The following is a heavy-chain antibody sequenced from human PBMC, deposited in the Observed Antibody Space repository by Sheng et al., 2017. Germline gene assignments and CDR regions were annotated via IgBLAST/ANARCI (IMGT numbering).Heavy chain of an antibody. J-gene: IGHJ4*02. V-gene: IGHV4-4*07. CDR2: IYTSGTT. CDR1: GGSITNYY. D-gene: IGHD1-26*01. CDR3: ARDRWHGAGRYFDY. Sequence: QVQLQESGPGLVKPSETLSLICTVSGGSITNYYWSWIRQPAGKGLEWIGRIYTSGTTSYSPSLDSRISMSVDRSKNQFSLNLNSVTAADTAVYYCARDRWHGAGRYFDYWGPGTWSPSPQ.